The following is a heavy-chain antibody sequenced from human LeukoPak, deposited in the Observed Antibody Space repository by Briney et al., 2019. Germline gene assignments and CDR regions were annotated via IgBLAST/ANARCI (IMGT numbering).Heavy chain of an antibody. Sequence: GGSLRLSCAASGFTFSSYEMNWVRQAPGKGLQWVSDISSSGTTIYYADSVKGRFTISRDNAKNSLYLQMNSLRAEDTAVYYCARKYCSTTSCLFDSWGQGTLVTVSS. CDR2: ISSSGTTI. CDR3: ARKYCSTTSCLFDS. V-gene: IGHV3-48*03. J-gene: IGHJ4*02. D-gene: IGHD2-2*01. CDR1: GFTFSSYE.